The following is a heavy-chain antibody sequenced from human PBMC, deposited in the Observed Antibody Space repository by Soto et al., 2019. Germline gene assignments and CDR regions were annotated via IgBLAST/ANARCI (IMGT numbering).Heavy chain of an antibody. D-gene: IGHD3-22*01. V-gene: IGHV1-69*01. CDR3: ARVLKGYYDSSGYAFDI. CDR1: GGTFSSYA. Sequence: QVQLVQSGAEVKKPGSSVKVSCKASGGTFSSYAISWVRQAPGQGLEWMGGIIPIFGTANYAQKFQGRVTITADESTSTAYMELSSLRAEDMAVYYCARVLKGYYDSSGYAFDIWGKGTMVTVSS. CDR2: IIPIFGTA. J-gene: IGHJ3*02.